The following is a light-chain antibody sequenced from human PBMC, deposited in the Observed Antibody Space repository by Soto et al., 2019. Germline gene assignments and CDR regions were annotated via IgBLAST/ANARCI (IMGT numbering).Light chain of an antibody. CDR1: SSDVGGYNY. CDR2: EVS. Sequence: QSALTQPASVSGSPGQSITISCTGTSSDVGGYNYVSWYQQHPGKAPKLMIYEVSNRPSGVSNRFSGSKPGNTASLTISGLQAEDEADYYCSSYTSSSNYVFGTGTKVTVL. J-gene: IGLJ1*01. CDR3: SSYTSSSNYV. V-gene: IGLV2-14*01.